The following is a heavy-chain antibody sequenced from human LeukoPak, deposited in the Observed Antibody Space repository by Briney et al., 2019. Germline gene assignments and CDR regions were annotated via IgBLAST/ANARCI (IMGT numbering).Heavy chain of an antibody. J-gene: IGHJ4*02. CDR3: AKDGNTVTIFDH. CDR2: ISFDGRNK. CDR1: GFTFGSYG. Sequence: PGGSLRLSCAASGFTFGSYGMHWVRQAPGKGLEWVAVISFDGRNKYYADSVEGRFTISRDNSKNTLFLQMNSLGAEDTAVYYCAKDGNTVTIFDHWGQGTLVTVSS. V-gene: IGHV3-30*18. D-gene: IGHD4-17*01.